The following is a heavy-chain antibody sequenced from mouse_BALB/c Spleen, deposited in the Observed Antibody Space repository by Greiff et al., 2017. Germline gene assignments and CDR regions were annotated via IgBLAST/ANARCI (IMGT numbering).Heavy chain of an antibody. Sequence: VQLQQSGAELVKPGASVKLSCTASGFNIKDTYMHWVKQRPEQGLEWIGRIDPANGNTKYDPKFQGKATITADTSSNTAYLQLSSLTSEDTAVYYCARTLDYYAMDYWGQGTSVTVSS. CDR2: IDPANGNT. V-gene: IGHV14-3*02. CDR3: ARTLDYYAMDY. J-gene: IGHJ4*01. CDR1: GFNIKDTY.